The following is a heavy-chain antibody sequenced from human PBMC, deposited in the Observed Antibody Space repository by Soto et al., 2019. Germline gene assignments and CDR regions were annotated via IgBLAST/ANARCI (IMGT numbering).Heavy chain of an antibody. J-gene: IGHJ5*02. Sequence: EVQLVESGGGLVQPGGSLTLSCAVSGLTFGDHYMEWVRQAPGKGLEWVARSRNKAKSYSTDFAASVKGRFTISRDESKNSLNLHMHSLMTENTAVYYCSIVEGAWGQGTLVTVSS. V-gene: IGHV3-72*01. CDR1: GLTFGDHY. D-gene: IGHD1-26*01. CDR2: SRNKAKSYST. CDR3: SIVEGA.